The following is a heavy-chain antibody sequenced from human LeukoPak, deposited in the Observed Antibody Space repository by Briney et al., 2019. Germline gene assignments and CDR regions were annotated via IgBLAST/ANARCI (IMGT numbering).Heavy chain of an antibody. Sequence: SETLSLTCTVSGDSISSGNYYWTWIRQPAGKGLEWIGRIYTSGSTNYNPSLKSLVTISVDTSKNQFSLKLSSVTAADTAVYYCATLGYSYGTDYWGQGTLVTVSS. CDR2: IYTSGST. CDR1: GDSISSGNYY. CDR3: ATLGYSYGTDY. D-gene: IGHD5-18*01. V-gene: IGHV4-61*02. J-gene: IGHJ4*02.